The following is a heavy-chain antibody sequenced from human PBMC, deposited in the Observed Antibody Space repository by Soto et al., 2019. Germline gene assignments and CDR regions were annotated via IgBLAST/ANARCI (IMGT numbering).Heavy chain of an antibody. CDR1: GYTFRTYG. D-gene: IGHD1-1*01. J-gene: IGHJ6*02. Sequence: QVQVVQSGAEVKKPGASVKVSCKASGYTFRTYGMHWVRQAPGQSLEWMGWLNGGTGQTRYSQRFQDRLIITRDTSASTGYMELSSLRSEDTAVYYCARGKGMEENYFYYGLDICGQGTTVTVSS. V-gene: IGHV1-3*01. CDR2: LNGGTGQT. CDR3: ARGKGMEENYFYYGLDI.